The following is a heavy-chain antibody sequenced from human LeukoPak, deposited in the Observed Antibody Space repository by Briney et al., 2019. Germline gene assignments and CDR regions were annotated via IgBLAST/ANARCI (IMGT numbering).Heavy chain of an antibody. Sequence: SETLSLTCTVSGGSISSSSYYWGWIRQPPGKGLEWIGRIYTSGSTNYNPSLKSRVTMSVDTSKNQFSLKLSSVTAADTAVYYCAREVGTALNWYFDLWGRGTLVTVSS. CDR3: AREVGTALNWYFDL. CDR1: GGSISSSSYY. V-gene: IGHV4-39*07. D-gene: IGHD5-18*01. J-gene: IGHJ2*01. CDR2: IYTSGST.